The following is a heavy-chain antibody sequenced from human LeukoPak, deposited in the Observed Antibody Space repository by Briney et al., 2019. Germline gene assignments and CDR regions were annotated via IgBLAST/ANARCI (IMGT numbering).Heavy chain of an antibody. Sequence: PGGSLRLSCAASGFTFSSYAMSWVRQAPGKGLEWVSAISGSGGSTYYADSVKGRFTISGDNSKNTLYLQMNSLRAEDTAVYYCAKSGMLVREFDYWGQGTLVTVSS. CDR3: AKSGMLVREFDY. J-gene: IGHJ4*02. D-gene: IGHD6-13*01. V-gene: IGHV3-23*01. CDR1: GFTFSSYA. CDR2: ISGSGGST.